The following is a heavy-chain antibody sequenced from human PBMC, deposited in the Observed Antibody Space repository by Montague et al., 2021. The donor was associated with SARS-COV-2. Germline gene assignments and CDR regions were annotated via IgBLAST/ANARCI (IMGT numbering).Heavy chain of an antibody. J-gene: IGHJ6*03. V-gene: IGHV4-34*01. D-gene: IGHD6-25*01. CDR1: GGSFSDYY. Sequence: SETLSLTCAVYGGSFSDYYWSWVRRPPGKGLELIGDINHRGNTNASPNLKSRGTISVDTSKNQFSLKLTSVTAADSAVYYCARGQSGSYSGGWVPVARFDFYRYMDIWGRGTPVAVSS. CDR2: INHRGNT. CDR3: ARGQSGSYSGGWVPVARFDFYRYMDI.